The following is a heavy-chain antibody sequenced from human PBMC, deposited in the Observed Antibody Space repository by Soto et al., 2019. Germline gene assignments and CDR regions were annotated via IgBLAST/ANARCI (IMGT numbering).Heavy chain of an antibody. Sequence: QVHLQESGPGLVKPSETLSLTCVVSGGSINSHYWSWIRQPPGKGLEWIGYIHYTGSTKYNPSLNSRVTISLDTSKSLFSLRLSSVTPADTAVYYCVRNWRGGEWGQGTLVTISS. D-gene: IGHD1-1*01. CDR1: GGSINSHY. CDR2: IHYTGST. CDR3: VRNWRGGE. V-gene: IGHV4-59*11. J-gene: IGHJ4*02.